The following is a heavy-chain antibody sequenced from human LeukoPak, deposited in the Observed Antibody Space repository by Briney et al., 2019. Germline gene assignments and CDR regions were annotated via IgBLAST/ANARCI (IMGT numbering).Heavy chain of an antibody. CDR1: GGSISSYY. Sequence: SETLSLTCTVSGGSISSYYWSWIRQPAGKGLEWIGRIYTSGSTYYNPSLKSRVTISLATSKNQFSLKLKSVTAADTAVYYCARGNFYDTSGYSRGAFDIWGQGTMVTVSS. D-gene: IGHD3-22*01. CDR3: ARGNFYDTSGYSRGAFDI. V-gene: IGHV4-4*07. CDR2: IYTSGST. J-gene: IGHJ3*02.